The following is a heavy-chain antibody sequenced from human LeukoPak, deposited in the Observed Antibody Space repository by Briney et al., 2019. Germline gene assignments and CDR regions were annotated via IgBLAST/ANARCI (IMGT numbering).Heavy chain of an antibody. CDR2: IFHSGST. CDR1: GYSISSGYY. D-gene: IGHD3-10*01. Sequence: KPSETLSLTCAVSGYSISSGYYWGWIRQPPGKGLEWIGGIFHSGSTYYNPSLKSRVNMSVDTSKNQISLKLGSVTAADTAVYYCARASGSYGSGSYYYYGMDVWGKGTTVTVSS. CDR3: ARASGSYGSGSYYYYGMDV. V-gene: IGHV4-38-2*01. J-gene: IGHJ6*04.